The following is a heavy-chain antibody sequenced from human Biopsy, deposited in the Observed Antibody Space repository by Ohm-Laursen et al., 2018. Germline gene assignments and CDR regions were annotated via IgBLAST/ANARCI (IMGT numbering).Heavy chain of an antibody. CDR3: ARNTGWYGDLYYFDY. V-gene: IGHV1-46*01. Sequence: ASVKVSCKAPGYSFTSYYMHWVRQAPGQGLEWMGMINPSGSTTSYPQIFQGRVTMTRDTSKSTVYMELRSLRSADTAVYFCARNTGWYGDLYYFDYWGQGTLVTVSS. D-gene: IGHD6-19*01. J-gene: IGHJ4*02. CDR2: INPSGSTT. CDR1: GYSFTSYY.